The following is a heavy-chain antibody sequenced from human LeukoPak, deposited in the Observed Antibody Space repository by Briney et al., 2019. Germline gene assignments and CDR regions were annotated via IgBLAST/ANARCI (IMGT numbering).Heavy chain of an antibody. CDR3: ARGGSSFRLYYFDY. J-gene: IGHJ4*02. CDR2: IYSGGST. D-gene: IGHD6-6*01. V-gene: IGHV3-53*01. Sequence: GGSLRLSCAASGFTVSSNYMSWVRQAPGKGLEWVSVIYSGGSTYYADSVKGRFTISRDNSKNTLYLQMNSLRAEDTAVYYCARGGSSFRLYYFDYWGQGTLVTVSS. CDR1: GFTVSSNY.